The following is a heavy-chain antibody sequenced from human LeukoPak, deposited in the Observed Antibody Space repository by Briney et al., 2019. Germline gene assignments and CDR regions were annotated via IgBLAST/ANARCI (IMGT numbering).Heavy chain of an antibody. CDR1: GFTFSDYY. CDR3: ARPPTRGCSSTSCPYYFDY. V-gene: IGHV3-11*01. J-gene: IGHJ4*02. CDR2: ISSSGSTI. D-gene: IGHD2-2*01. Sequence: PGGSLRLSCAASGFTFSDYYMSWIRQAPGKGLEWVSYISSSGSTIYYADSVKGRFTISRDNAKNSPYLQMNSLRAEDTAVYYCARPPTRGCSSTSCPYYFDYWGQGTLVTVSS.